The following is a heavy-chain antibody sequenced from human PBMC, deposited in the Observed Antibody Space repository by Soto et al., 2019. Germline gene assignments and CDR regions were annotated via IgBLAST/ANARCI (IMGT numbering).Heavy chain of an antibody. D-gene: IGHD3-22*01. J-gene: IGHJ5*02. Sequence: PSETLSLTCTVSGGSISSSSYYWGWIRQPPGKGLEWIGSIYYSGSTYYNPSLKSRVTISVDTSKNQFSLKLSSVTAADTSVYYCARLGVPRITMIVVVPPRNNWFDPWGQGTPVTVSS. CDR2: IYYSGST. CDR3: ARLGVPRITMIVVVPPRNNWFDP. V-gene: IGHV4-39*01. CDR1: GGSISSSSYY.